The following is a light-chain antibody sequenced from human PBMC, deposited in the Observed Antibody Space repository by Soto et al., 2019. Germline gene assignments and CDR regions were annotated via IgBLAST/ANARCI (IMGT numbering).Light chain of an antibody. Sequence: DIVMTQSPLSLPVTPGEPGSISCRSSQSLLHSDGYNYLDWFLQKPGQSPQLLISLASNRASGVPDRFSGSGSGTDFTLKISRVEAEDVGVYYCMQTLQTWTFGQGTKVEIK. CDR3: MQTLQTWT. CDR1: QSLLHSDGYNY. J-gene: IGKJ1*01. CDR2: LAS. V-gene: IGKV2-28*01.